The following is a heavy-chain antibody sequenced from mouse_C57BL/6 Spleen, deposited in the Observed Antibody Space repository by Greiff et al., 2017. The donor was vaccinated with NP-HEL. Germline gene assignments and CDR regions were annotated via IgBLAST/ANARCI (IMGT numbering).Heavy chain of an antibody. Sequence: EAGGGLVQPKGSLKLSCAASGFTFNTYAMHWVRQAPGKGLEWVARIRSKSSNYATYYADSVKDRFTISRDDSQSMLYLQMNNLKTEDTAMYYCVREGIYDGYHWYFDVWGTGTTVTVSS. CDR1: GFTFNTYA. J-gene: IGHJ1*03. CDR2: IRSKSSNYAT. D-gene: IGHD2-3*01. V-gene: IGHV10-3*01. CDR3: VREGIYDGYHWYFDV.